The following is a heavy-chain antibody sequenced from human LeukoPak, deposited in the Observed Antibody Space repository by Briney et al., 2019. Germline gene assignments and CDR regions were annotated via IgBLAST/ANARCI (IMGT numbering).Heavy chain of an antibody. J-gene: IGHJ4*02. CDR3: ATIVPYTGYKN. V-gene: IGHV3-48*03. Sequence: GGSLRLSCTISGLTLSSYELNWVRQAPGKGLEWVSYMSRSGTTIYYADSVKGRFTISRDNAKNSLYLQMNSLRVEDTAVYYCATIVPYTGYKNWGQGTLVTVSS. CDR2: MSRSGTTI. CDR1: GLTLSSYE. D-gene: IGHD5-24*01.